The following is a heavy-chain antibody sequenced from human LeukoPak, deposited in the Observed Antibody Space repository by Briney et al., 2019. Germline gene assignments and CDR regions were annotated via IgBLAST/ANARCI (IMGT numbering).Heavy chain of an antibody. J-gene: IGHJ5*02. CDR1: GYTFTGYY. CDR2: INPNSGGT. V-gene: IGHV1-2*02. CDR3: ARDPLVVAATGNWFDP. D-gene: IGHD2-15*01. Sequence: GASVKVSCKASGYTFTGYYMHWVRQAPGQGLEWMGWINPNSGGTNYAQRFQGRVTMTRGTSISTAYMELSRLRSDDTAVYYCARDPLVVAATGNWFDPWGQGTLVTVSS.